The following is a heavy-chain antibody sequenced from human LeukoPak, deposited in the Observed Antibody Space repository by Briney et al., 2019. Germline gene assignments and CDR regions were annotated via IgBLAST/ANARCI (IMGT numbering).Heavy chain of an antibody. Sequence: SVKVSCKASGGTFSSYAISWVRQAPGQGLEWMGRIIPILGIANYAQKFQGRVTITADKSTSTAYMELSSLRSDDTAVYYCAREIDSSGYHIDYWGQGTLVTVSS. CDR1: GGTFSSYA. D-gene: IGHD3-22*01. CDR2: IIPILGIA. CDR3: AREIDSSGYHIDY. J-gene: IGHJ4*02. V-gene: IGHV1-69*04.